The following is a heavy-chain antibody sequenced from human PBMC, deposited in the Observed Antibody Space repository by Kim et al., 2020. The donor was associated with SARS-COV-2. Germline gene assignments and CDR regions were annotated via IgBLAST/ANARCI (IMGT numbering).Heavy chain of an antibody. J-gene: IGHJ4*02. D-gene: IGHD2-15*01. V-gene: IGHV3-7*01. CDR3: ARGRSGTFDF. Sequence: GGSLRLSCAASGFTFSIYWMHWVRQAPGKGLEWVSNIKEDGSEKYYVDSVKGRFTISSDNAKNSLYLQMNSLRAEDTAVYYCARGRSGTFDFWGQGILVT. CDR1: GFTFSIYW. CDR2: IKEDGSEK.